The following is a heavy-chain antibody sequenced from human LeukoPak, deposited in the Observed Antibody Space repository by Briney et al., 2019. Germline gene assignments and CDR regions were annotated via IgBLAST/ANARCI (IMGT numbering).Heavy chain of an antibody. CDR3: ARDHGYSYGSNGYAFDI. CDR2: IYYSGST. Sequence: SETLSLTCTVSGGSISSYYWSWIRQPPGKGLEWIGYIYYSGSTNYNPSLKSRVTISVDTSKNQFSLKLSSMTAADTAVYYCARDHGYSYGSNGYAFDIWGQGTMVTVSS. D-gene: IGHD5-18*01. CDR1: GGSISSYY. V-gene: IGHV4-59*01. J-gene: IGHJ3*02.